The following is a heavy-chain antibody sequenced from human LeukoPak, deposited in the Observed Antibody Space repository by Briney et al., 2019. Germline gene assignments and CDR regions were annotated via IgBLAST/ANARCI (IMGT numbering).Heavy chain of an antibody. CDR3: ARVLGVLVVRVSFDY. CDR2: ISRSSTTT. CDR1: GFTFSSYS. D-gene: IGHD3-16*01. Sequence: TGGSLRLSCVASGFTFSSYSMHWIRQAPGKGLEWVSDISRSSTTTNYADSVKGRFTISRDDAKNSLYLQMSSLRDEDTAVYYCARVLGVLVVRVSFDYWGRGTLVTVSS. J-gene: IGHJ4*02. V-gene: IGHV3-48*02.